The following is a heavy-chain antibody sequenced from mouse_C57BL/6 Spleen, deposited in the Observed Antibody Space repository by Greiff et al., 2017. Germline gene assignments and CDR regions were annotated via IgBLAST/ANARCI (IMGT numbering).Heavy chain of an antibody. CDR1: GYAFSSSW. Sequence: VKVVESGPELVKPGASVKISCKASGYAFSSSWMNWVKQRPGKGLEWIGRIYPGDGDTNYNGKFKGKATLTADKSSSTAYMQLSSLTSEDSAVYFCARRYGSSYDAMDYWGQGTSVTVSS. J-gene: IGHJ4*01. CDR2: IYPGDGDT. D-gene: IGHD1-1*01. CDR3: ARRYGSSYDAMDY. V-gene: IGHV1-82*01.